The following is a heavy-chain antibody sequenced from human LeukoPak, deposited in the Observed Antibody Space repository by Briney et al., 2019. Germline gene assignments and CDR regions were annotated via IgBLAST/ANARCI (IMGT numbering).Heavy chain of an antibody. CDR2: MNPNSGNT. CDR3: ARGEVDYYYYYGMDV. CDR1: GYTFTSYD. Sequence: ASVKVSCTASGYTFTSYDINWVRQATGQGLEWMGWMNPNSGNTGYAQKFQGRVTMTRNTSISTAYMELSSLRSEDTAVYYCARGEVDYYYYYGMDVWGQGTTVTVSS. J-gene: IGHJ6*02. D-gene: IGHD2-15*01. V-gene: IGHV1-8*01.